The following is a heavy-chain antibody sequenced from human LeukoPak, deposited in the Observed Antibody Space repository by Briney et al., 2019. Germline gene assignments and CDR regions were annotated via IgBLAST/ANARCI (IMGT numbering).Heavy chain of an antibody. CDR2: IYYSGST. CDR3: ARGVLPRYCSGGSCYFFDY. CDR1: GGSISSYY. J-gene: IGHJ4*02. D-gene: IGHD2-15*01. Sequence: SENLSLTCTVSGGSISSYYWSWIRQPPGKGLEWIGYIYYSGSTNYNPSLKSRVTISVDTSKNQFSLKLSSVTAADTAVYYCARGVLPRYCSGGSCYFFDYWGQGTLVTVSS. V-gene: IGHV4-59*01.